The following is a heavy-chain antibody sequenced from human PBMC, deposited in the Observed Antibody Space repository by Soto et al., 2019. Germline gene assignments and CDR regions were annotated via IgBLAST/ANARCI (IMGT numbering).Heavy chain of an antibody. Sequence: GGSLRLSCAASGFTFSNAWMNWVRQAPGKGLEWVGRIKSKTDGGTTDYAATVKGRFTISRDASKNTLYLQMNSLKTEATAVYYCTTTNGDGSYYYYFDYWGQGTLVTVSS. CDR1: GFTFSNAW. CDR2: IKSKTDGGTT. V-gene: IGHV3-15*07. CDR3: TTTNGDGSYYYYFDY. D-gene: IGHD1-26*01. J-gene: IGHJ4*02.